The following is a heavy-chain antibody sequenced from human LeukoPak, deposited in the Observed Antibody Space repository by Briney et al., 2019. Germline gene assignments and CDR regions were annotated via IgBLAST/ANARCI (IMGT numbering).Heavy chain of an antibody. D-gene: IGHD1-20*01. CDR1: GCSISSSTYY. Sequence: SETLSLTCTVSGCSISSSTYYWGWIRQPPGKGLEWIGTINYSGHTYNNPSLKSRVTMSVDTSKNQFSLKLGSVTAADTAVYYCTRRITGTTSDSFDYWGQGTLVTVSS. V-gene: IGHV4-39*01. J-gene: IGHJ4*02. CDR2: INYSGHT. CDR3: TRRITGTTSDSFDY.